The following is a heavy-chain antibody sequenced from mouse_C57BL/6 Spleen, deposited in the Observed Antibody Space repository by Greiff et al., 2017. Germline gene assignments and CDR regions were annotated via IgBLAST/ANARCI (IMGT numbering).Heavy chain of an antibody. CDR2: IYPSDSET. D-gene: IGHD2-3*01. Sequence: VKLVESGAELVRPGSSVKLSCKASGYTFTSYWMDWVKQRPGQGLEWIGNIYPSDSETHYNQKFKDKATLTVDKSSSTAFMQLSSLTSEDSAVYYCARGRNDGYFFDYWGQGTTLTVSS. V-gene: IGHV1-61*01. J-gene: IGHJ2*01. CDR3: ARGRNDGYFFDY. CDR1: GYTFTSYW.